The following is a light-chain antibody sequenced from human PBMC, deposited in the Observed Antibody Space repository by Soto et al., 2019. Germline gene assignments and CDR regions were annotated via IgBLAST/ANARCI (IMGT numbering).Light chain of an antibody. CDR3: QQSYSTPT. V-gene: IGKV1-39*01. CDR1: QSISSY. CDR2: AES. J-gene: IGKJ2*01. Sequence: DIQMTQSPSSLSASVGDRVTLTCRARQSISSYLNWYQQKPGKAPNLLIYAESSLQSGVPSRFSGSGYGTEFTLTISSLQPEDFSTYYCQQSYSTPTFGQGTKLDIK.